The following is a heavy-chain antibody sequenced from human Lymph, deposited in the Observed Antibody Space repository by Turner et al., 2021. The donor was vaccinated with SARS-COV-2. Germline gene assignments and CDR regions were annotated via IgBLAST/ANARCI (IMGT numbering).Heavy chain of an antibody. CDR2: INPNSGGT. CDR3: ARSRDLQSMVRGVDPFDY. CDR1: GYTFTGYY. V-gene: IGHV1-2*02. D-gene: IGHD3-10*01. Sequence: QVQLVQSGAEVKKPGASVKVSFKASGYTFTGYYIHWVRQAPGQGLEWMVWINPNSGGTNYAQRFQGRVTMTRDTSLSTAYMQLSRLRSDDTAVYYCARSRDLQSMVRGVDPFDYWGQGTLVTVSS. J-gene: IGHJ4*02.